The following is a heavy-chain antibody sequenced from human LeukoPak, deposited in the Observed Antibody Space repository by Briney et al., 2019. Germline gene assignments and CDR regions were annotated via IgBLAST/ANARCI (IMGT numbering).Heavy chain of an antibody. CDR2: ISSSSSTI. CDR1: GFTFSSYS. J-gene: IGHJ3*02. V-gene: IGHV3-48*01. D-gene: IGHD3-3*02. CDR3: ARGRRIFGVVLDAFDI. Sequence: GGSLRLSCAASGFTFSSYSMNWVRQAPGKGLEWVSYISSSSSTIYYADSVKGRFTISRDNAKNSLYLQMNSLRAEDTAVYYCARGRRIFGVVLDAFDIWGQGTMVTVSS.